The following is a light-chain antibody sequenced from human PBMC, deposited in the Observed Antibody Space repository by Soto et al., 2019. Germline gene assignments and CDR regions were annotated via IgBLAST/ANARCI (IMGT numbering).Light chain of an antibody. CDR3: QQFDSYPVT. Sequence: AIQLTQSPSSLSASVGDGVTITFRASQGISSALAWYQQKPGKPPKVLIYDASNLESGVPSRFSGSGSGTDFTLSISSLQPEDFATYYCQQFDSYPVTFGQGTRLEIK. CDR2: DAS. V-gene: IGKV1-13*02. J-gene: IGKJ5*01. CDR1: QGISSA.